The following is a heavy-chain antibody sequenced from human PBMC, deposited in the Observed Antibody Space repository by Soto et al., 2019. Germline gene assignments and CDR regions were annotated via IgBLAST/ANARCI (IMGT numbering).Heavy chain of an antibody. V-gene: IGHV4-31*03. CDR2: IYYSGST. CDR3: ARFVSAMGVDWFDP. J-gene: IGHJ5*02. D-gene: IGHD5-18*01. Sequence: QVQLQESGPGLVKPSQTLSLTCTVSGGSISSGGYYWSWIRQHPGKGLEWIGYIYYSGSTYYNPSLKSRVTLSVDTSTNQFSLKLSSVTAADTAVYYCARFVSAMGVDWFDPWGQGTLVTVSS. CDR1: GGSISSGGYY.